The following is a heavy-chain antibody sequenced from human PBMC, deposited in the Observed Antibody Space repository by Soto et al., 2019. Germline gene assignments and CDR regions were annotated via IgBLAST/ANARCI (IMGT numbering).Heavy chain of an antibody. CDR3: ARPIGFGHWYFDV. CDR1: GGSIISSHNF. D-gene: IGHD3-10*01. J-gene: IGHJ2*01. CDR2: INHSGTT. Sequence: QLQLQESGPGLVKPSETLSLTCTVSGGSIISSHNFWGWIRQPPGKGLEWIGSINHSGTTYYTPSLMSRVTVAVGTSQSQVSLKLSAVTVADTAGYSCARPIGFGHWYFDVWGRGSLVTVSS. V-gene: IGHV4-39*01.